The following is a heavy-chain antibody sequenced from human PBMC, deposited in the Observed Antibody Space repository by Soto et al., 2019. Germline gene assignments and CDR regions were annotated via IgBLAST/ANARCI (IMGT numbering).Heavy chain of an antibody. CDR2: IYYSGST. D-gene: IGHD2-21*02. Sequence: SGTLSLTCTVSGGSISSYYWSWIRQPPGKGLEWIGYIYYSGSTNYNPSLKSRVTISVDTSRNQFSLKLSSVTAADTAVYYCARGVFFASGGNSFKYYYYYGMDVWGQGTTVS. V-gene: IGHV4-59*12. CDR3: ARGVFFASGGNSFKYYYYYGMDV. CDR1: GGSISSYY. J-gene: IGHJ6*02.